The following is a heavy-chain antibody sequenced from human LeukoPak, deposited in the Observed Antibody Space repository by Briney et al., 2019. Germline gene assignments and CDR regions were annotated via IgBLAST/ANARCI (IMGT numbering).Heavy chain of an antibody. CDR3: ARARRIWMASWFDP. CDR1: GGSFRGYY. D-gene: IGHD5-24*01. V-gene: IGHV4-34*01. CDR2: INHSGST. Sequence: SETLSLTCAVYGGSFRGYYWSWIRQPPGKGLEWIGEINHSGSTNYNPSLKSRVTISVDTSKNQFSLKLSSVTAADTAVYYCARARRIWMASWFDPWGQGTLVTVSS. J-gene: IGHJ5*02.